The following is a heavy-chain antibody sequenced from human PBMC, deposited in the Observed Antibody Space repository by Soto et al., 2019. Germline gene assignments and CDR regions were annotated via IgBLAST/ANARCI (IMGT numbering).Heavy chain of an antibody. Sequence: EVQLVESGGGLVQPGRSLRLSCAASGFTFGDYAMQWVRQAPGKGLEWVSAISWNSGSIDYADSAKGRFTISRDNAKNSLYLQMNSLRAEDTALYYCAKSHTTSGWYVTTDYWGQGTRVTVSS. V-gene: IGHV3-9*01. J-gene: IGHJ4*02. CDR3: AKSHTTSGWYVTTDY. CDR2: ISWNSGSI. D-gene: IGHD6-19*01. CDR1: GFTFGDYA.